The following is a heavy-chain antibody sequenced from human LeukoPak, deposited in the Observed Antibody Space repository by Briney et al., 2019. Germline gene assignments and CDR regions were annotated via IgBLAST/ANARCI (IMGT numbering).Heavy chain of an antibody. J-gene: IGHJ3*02. CDR1: GYTVTELS. CDR2: FDPEDGET. Sequence: ASVKVSCKVSGYTVTELSMHWVRQAPGKGLEWMGGFDPEDGETIYAQKFQGRVTMTEDTSTDTAYMELSSLRSEDTAVYYCATEGLQLDLGQGAFDIWGQGTMVTVSS. D-gene: IGHD6-13*01. CDR3: ATEGLQLDLGQGAFDI. V-gene: IGHV1-24*01.